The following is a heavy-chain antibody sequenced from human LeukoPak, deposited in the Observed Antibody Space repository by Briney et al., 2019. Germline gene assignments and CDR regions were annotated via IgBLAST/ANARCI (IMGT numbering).Heavy chain of an antibody. CDR1: GGSISSYY. CDR2: IYYSGST. Sequence: SETLSLTCTVSGGSISSYYWSWIRQPPGKGLEWIGYIYYSGSTNYNPSLKSRVTMSVDTPKNQFSLKLSSVTAADTAVYYCARYIAEKSGWDYWYFDLWGRGTLVTVSS. V-gene: IGHV4-59*01. D-gene: IGHD6-19*01. CDR3: ARYIAEKSGWDYWYFDL. J-gene: IGHJ2*01.